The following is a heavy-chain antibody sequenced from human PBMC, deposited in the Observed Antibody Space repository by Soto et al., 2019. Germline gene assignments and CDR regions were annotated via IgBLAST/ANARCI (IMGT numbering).Heavy chain of an antibody. Sequence: GGSLRLSCAASGFTFSSYAMSWVRQAPGKGLEWVSVISGSGGSAYYADSVKGRFTISRDSSRNTLYLEMNSLRSDDTAVYFWAKHLGAVAGAGSDWGQGTVVTVSS. V-gene: IGHV3-23*01. CDR3: AKHLGAVAGAGSD. D-gene: IGHD6-19*01. CDR1: GFTFSSYA. J-gene: IGHJ4*02. CDR2: ISGSGGSA.